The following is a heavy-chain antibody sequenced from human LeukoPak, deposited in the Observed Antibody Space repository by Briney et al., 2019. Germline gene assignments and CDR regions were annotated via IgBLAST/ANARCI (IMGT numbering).Heavy chain of an antibody. V-gene: IGHV3-7*03. D-gene: IGHD1-26*01. CDR1: GFTFSNFW. J-gene: IGHJ3*02. CDR2: IKQDETEK. Sequence: PGGSLRLSCTASGFTFSNFWMGWVRQAPGKGLEWVANIKQDETEKFYLGSVKGRFTISRDNAKNPLYLQMNSLRVEDTAVYYCAKEVGANWGSPDAFDIWGLGTLVTVSS. CDR3: AKEVGANWGSPDAFDI.